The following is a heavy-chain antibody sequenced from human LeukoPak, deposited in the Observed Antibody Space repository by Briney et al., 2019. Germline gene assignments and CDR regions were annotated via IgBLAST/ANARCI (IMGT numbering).Heavy chain of an antibody. CDR2: ISSSSSYI. CDR1: GFTFSSYS. J-gene: IGHJ5*02. V-gene: IGHV3-21*04. D-gene: IGHD3-9*01. CDR3: VRLCYDILTGTLGWFDP. Sequence: GGSLRLSCVASGFTFSSYSVNWVRQAPGKGLEWVSCISSSSSYIYYADSVKGRFTISRDNAKNSLYLQMNSLRAEDTAVYYCVRLCYDILTGTLGWFDPWGQGTLVTVSS.